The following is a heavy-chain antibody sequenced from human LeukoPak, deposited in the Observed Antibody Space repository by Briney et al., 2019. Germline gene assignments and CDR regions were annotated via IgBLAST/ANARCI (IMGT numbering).Heavy chain of an antibody. CDR3: ARGVVRYPYYMDV. CDR2: INHSGST. D-gene: IGHD3-9*01. Sequence: SETLSLTCAVYGGSFSGYYWSWIRQPPGKGLEWIGEINHSGSTNYNPSLKSRVTISVDTSKNQFSLKLSSVTAADTAVYYCARGVVRYPYYMDVWGKGTTVTVSS. J-gene: IGHJ6*03. CDR1: GGSFSGYY. V-gene: IGHV4-34*01.